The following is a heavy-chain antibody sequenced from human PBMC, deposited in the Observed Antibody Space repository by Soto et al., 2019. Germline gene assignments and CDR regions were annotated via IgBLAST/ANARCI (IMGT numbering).Heavy chain of an antibody. J-gene: IGHJ4*02. CDR3: VRDYASDSGVHLDF. CDR1: GYRFTHYV. D-gene: IGHD3-22*01. Sequence: QVQLMQSGTEVKKPGASVKVACKASGYRFTHYVIHWVRQAPGQRLEWMGWIGAGDGKTYYSQNFQGRVTITKDTSASTAYMELSSLISEDTAVYYCVRDYASDSGVHLDFWGQGTLVTVSS. CDR2: IGAGDGKT. V-gene: IGHV1-3*01.